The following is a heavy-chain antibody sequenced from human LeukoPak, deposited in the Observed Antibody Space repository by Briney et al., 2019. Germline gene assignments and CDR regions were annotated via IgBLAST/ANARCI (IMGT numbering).Heavy chain of an antibody. CDR1: GGTFSSYA. CDR3: AREEEGATTLFDY. D-gene: IGHD1-26*01. CDR2: IIPILGIA. V-gene: IGHV1-69*04. J-gene: IGHJ4*02. Sequence: ASVKVSRKASGGTFSSYAISWVRQAPGQGLEWMGRIIPILGIANYAQKFQGRVTITADKSTSTAYMELSSLRSEDTAVYYCAREEEGATTLFDYWGQGTLVTVSS.